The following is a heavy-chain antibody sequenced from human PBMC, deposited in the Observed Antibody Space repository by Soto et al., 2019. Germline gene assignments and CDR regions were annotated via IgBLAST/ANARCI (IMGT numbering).Heavy chain of an antibody. CDR2: IHHSGST. V-gene: IGHV4-4*02. D-gene: IGHD2-15*01. CDR3: ARSVVAVGGTPHTDV. J-gene: IGHJ6*03. Sequence: QVQLRESGPGLVKPSGTLSLTCAVSSGSISSSHRWSWVRQPPGKGLEWIGDIHHSGSTNYNPSLKSRVTMSVDKSKNQFFLNLTSVTAADTAMYYYARSVVAVGGTPHTDVWGKGTMVIVSS. CDR1: SGSISSSHR.